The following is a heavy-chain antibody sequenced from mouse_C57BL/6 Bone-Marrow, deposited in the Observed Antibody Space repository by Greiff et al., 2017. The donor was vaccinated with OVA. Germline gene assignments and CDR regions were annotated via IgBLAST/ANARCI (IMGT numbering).Heavy chain of an antibody. J-gene: IGHJ4*01. V-gene: IGHV1-69*01. Sequence: VQLQQSGAELVMPGASVKLSCKASGYTFTSYWMHWVKQRPGQGLEWIGEIDPSDSYTNYNQKFKGKSTLTVDKSSSTAYMQLSSLTSEDSAVYYCARRGYSNYLGAMDYWGQGTSVTVSS. CDR1: GYTFTSYW. CDR2: IDPSDSYT. D-gene: IGHD2-5*01. CDR3: ARRGYSNYLGAMDY.